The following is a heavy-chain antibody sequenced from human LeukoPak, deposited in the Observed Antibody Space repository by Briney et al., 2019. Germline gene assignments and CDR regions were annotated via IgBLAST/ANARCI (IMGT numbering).Heavy chain of an antibody. CDR1: GGAFSVYY. J-gene: IGHJ4*02. Sequence: PSETLSLTCAVYGGAFSVYYWNSVRQPPGKGLEWIGEINHSGSTNYNPSLKSRVTISVDTSKNQFSLKLSSVTAADTAVYYCARGRRVGATEGDLDYWGQGTLVTVSS. D-gene: IGHD1-26*01. V-gene: IGHV4-34*01. CDR3: ARGRRVGATEGDLDY. CDR2: INHSGST.